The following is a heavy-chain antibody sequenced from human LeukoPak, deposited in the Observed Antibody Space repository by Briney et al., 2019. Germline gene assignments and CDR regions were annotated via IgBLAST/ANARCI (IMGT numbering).Heavy chain of an antibody. J-gene: IGHJ3*02. CDR3: ARRNTMVRGVSDGDAFDI. V-gene: IGHV4-59*08. CDR2: IYYSGST. D-gene: IGHD3-10*01. Sequence: SETLSLTCTVSGGSIGSYYWSWIRQPPGKGLEWIGYIYYSGSTNYNPSLKSRVTISVDTSKNQFSLKLSSVTAAEPAVYCCARRNTMVRGVSDGDAFDIWGQGTMVTVSS. CDR1: GGSIGSYY.